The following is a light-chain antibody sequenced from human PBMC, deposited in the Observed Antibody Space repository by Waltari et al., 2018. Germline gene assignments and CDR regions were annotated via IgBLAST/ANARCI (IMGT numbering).Light chain of an antibody. CDR3: QQRSKSFT. Sequence: EIVLKQSPATLSLSPGGRATLSCRASQSTSSYLAWYQQKPGQAPRLLIYDASTRATGVPARFSGSGSVTDFTLTISSLEPEDFAIYYCQQRSKSFTFGPGTKVDMK. CDR1: QSTSSY. J-gene: IGKJ3*01. V-gene: IGKV3-11*01. CDR2: DAS.